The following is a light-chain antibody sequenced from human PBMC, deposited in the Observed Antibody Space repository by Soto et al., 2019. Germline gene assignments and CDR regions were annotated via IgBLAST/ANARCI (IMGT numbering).Light chain of an antibody. CDR2: GAS. V-gene: IGKV3-15*01. CDR1: QSVRSN. Sequence: EVVMTQSPATLSMSPGERAMLSCRASQSVRSNLAWYQQKPGQAPRLLIYGASTRATGIPVRFSGSGSGTEFTLTISSLQSEDSAVYYCQHYDNWPPYTFGQGTKVEI. J-gene: IGKJ2*01. CDR3: QHYDNWPPYT.